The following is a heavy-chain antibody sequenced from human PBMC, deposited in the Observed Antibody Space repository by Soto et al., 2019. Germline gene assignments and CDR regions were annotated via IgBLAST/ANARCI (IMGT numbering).Heavy chain of an antibody. CDR3: ARARSNSSGWYRNYFDY. Sequence: SETLSLTCAVYGGSFSGYYWSWIRQPPGKGLEWIGEINHSGSTNYNPSLKSRVTISVDTSKNQFSLKLSSVTAADTAVYYCARARSNSSGWYRNYFDYWGQGTLVTVSS. CDR1: GGSFSGYY. CDR2: INHSGST. V-gene: IGHV4-34*01. J-gene: IGHJ4*02. D-gene: IGHD6-19*01.